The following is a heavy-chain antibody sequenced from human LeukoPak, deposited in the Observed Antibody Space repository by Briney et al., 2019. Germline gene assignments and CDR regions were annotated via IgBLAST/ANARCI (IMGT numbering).Heavy chain of an antibody. CDR1: VFTFSIYA. D-gene: IGHD4-23*01. Sequence: PGGSLRLSCAASVFTFSIYAMSWVRQAPGKGLEWVSSISGSAGSAFFADSVKGRFTISRDNSKNTLYLQMNSLRDEDTAVYYCAKDLAVVSPDGDYWGQGTLVTVSS. CDR2: ISGSAGSA. J-gene: IGHJ4*02. CDR3: AKDLAVVSPDGDY. V-gene: IGHV3-23*01.